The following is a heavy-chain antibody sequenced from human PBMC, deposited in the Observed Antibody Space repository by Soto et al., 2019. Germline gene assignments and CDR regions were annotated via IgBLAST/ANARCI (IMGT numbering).Heavy chain of an antibody. CDR3: ARLDSRKGHYYDY. J-gene: IGHJ4*02. CDR1: GGSISSGGYY. CDR2: MYYSGST. Sequence: SLTCTVSGGSISSGGYYWSWIRQHPGRGLEWIGYMYYSGSTNYNPPLKSRVTISADTSKNQFSLKLRSVTAEDTAVYYCARLDSRKGHYYDYWGQGTLVTVSS. V-gene: IGHV4-61*08. D-gene: IGHD2-21*01.